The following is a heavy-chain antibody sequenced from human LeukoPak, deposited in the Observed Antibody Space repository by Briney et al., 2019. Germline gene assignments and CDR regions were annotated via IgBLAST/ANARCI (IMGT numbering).Heavy chain of an antibody. CDR3: ARDGFDFWSGYHISP. J-gene: IGHJ5*02. Sequence: SETLSLTCTVSGGSISSYYWSWIRQPAGKGPEWIGRIYTSGSTNYNPSLKSRVTMSVDTSKNQFSLKLSSVTAADTAVYYCARDGFDFWSGYHISPWGQGTLVTVSS. CDR2: IYTSGST. D-gene: IGHD3-3*01. V-gene: IGHV4-4*07. CDR1: GGSISSYY.